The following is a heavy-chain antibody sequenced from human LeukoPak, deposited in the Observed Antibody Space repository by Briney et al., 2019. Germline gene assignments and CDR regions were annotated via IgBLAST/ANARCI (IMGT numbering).Heavy chain of an antibody. CDR3: ASFSPGVVTGAFDI. J-gene: IGHJ3*02. CDR1: GYTFTSYD. Sequence: ASVKVSCKASGYTFTSYDINWVRQAPGQGLEWMGWMNPNSGNTGYAQKFQGRVTMTRNTSISTAYMELSSLRSEDTAVYYCASFSPGVVTGAFDIWGQGTMVTVSS. V-gene: IGHV1-8*01. D-gene: IGHD4-23*01. CDR2: MNPNSGNT.